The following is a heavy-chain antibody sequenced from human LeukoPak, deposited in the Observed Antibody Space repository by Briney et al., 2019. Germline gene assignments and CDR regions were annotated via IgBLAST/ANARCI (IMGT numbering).Heavy chain of an antibody. D-gene: IGHD2-2*01. CDR2: IYPGDSDT. V-gene: IGHV5-51*01. CDR1: GYSFTSYW. Sequence: GESLQISCQGSGYSFTSYWIGWVRQMPGKGLEWMGIIYPGDSDTRYSPSFEGQVTISADKSISTAYLQWSSLKASDTAMYYCARGPATIRNAFDFWGPGTMVTVSS. J-gene: IGHJ3*01. CDR3: ARGPATIRNAFDF.